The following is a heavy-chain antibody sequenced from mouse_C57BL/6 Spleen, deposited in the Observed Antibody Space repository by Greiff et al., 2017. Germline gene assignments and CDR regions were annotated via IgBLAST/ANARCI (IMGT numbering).Heavy chain of an antibody. Sequence: QVQLQQPGAELVKPGASVKVSCKASGYTFTSYWMHWVKQRPGQGLEWIGRIHPSDGDTNYNQKFKGKATLSVDKSSSTAYMPLSSLTSEDSAVNYCGPQDDDSAWFAYWGQGTLVTVSA. CDR1: GYTFTSYW. J-gene: IGHJ3*01. D-gene: IGHD2-4*01. V-gene: IGHV1-74*01. CDR2: IHPSDGDT. CDR3: GPQDDDSAWFAY.